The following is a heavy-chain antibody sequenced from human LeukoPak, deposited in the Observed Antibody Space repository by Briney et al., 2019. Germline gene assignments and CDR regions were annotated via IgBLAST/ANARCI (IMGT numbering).Heavy chain of an antibody. CDR1: GFTFSSYG. CDR3: AKGGGRGSYYFDY. CDR2: ISYDGSNK. J-gene: IGHJ4*02. V-gene: IGHV3-30*18. D-gene: IGHD2-15*01. Sequence: PGGSLRLSCAASGFTFSSYGMHWVRQAPGKGLEWVAVISYDGSNKYYADSVKGRFTISRDNSKNTLYLQMNSLRAEDTAVYYCAKGGGRGSYYFDYWGQGTLVTVSS.